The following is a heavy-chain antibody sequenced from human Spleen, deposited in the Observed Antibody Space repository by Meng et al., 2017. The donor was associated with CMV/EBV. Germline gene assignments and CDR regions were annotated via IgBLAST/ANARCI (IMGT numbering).Heavy chain of an antibody. CDR1: GYTFTGYY. CDR3: ARVEYIAVAGDY. CDR2: INPNSGGT. D-gene: IGHD6-19*01. V-gene: IGHV1-2*02. Sequence: QVQLVQSGAEVKKPGASVMVSCKASGYTFTGYYMHWVRQAPGQGLEWMGWINPNSGGTNYAQKLQGRVTMTTDTSTSTAYMELRSLRSDDTAVYYCARVEYIAVAGDYWGQGTLVTVSS. J-gene: IGHJ4*02.